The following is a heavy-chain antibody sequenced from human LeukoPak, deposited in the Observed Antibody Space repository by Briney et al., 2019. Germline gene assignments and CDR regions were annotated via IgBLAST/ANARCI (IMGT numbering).Heavy chain of an antibody. V-gene: IGHV1-46*01. CDR1: GYTFTNYY. Sequence: ASVKVSCKASGYTFTNYYMNWVRQAPRQGLEWMGIINPSGGSTSYAQKFQGRVTMTRDTSITTAYMELNRLRSDDTAVYYCARDGRGYYGSGSQWTFDYWGQGTLVTVSS. CDR3: ARDGRGYYGSGSQWTFDY. D-gene: IGHD3-10*01. J-gene: IGHJ4*02. CDR2: INPSGGST.